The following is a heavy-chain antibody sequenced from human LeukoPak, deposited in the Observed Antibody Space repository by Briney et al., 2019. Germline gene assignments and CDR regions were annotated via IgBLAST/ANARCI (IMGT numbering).Heavy chain of an antibody. Sequence: GGSLRLSCAASGFTFSRFTMNWVRQAPGKGLEWVSGISGSDGSTYYADFVKGRFTISRDNSKNTLYLQMNSLRADDTAVYYCAKNYYYDNTGYWGAFDIWGQGTMVTVSS. CDR1: GFTFSRFT. CDR3: AKNYYYDNTGYWGAFDI. CDR2: ISGSDGST. J-gene: IGHJ3*02. V-gene: IGHV3-23*01. D-gene: IGHD3-22*01.